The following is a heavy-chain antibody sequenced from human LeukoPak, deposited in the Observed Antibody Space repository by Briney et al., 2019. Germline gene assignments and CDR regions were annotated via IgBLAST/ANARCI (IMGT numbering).Heavy chain of an antibody. Sequence: PGGSLRLSCAASGFTFSSYSMNWVRQAPGKGLEWVSYISSSSSTIYYADSVKGRFTISRDNAKNSLYLQMNSLRAEDTAVYYCARDQWLVHYADAFDIWGQGTMVTVSS. V-gene: IGHV3-48*01. CDR1: GFTFSSYS. J-gene: IGHJ3*02. CDR2: ISSSSSTI. D-gene: IGHD6-19*01. CDR3: ARDQWLVHYADAFDI.